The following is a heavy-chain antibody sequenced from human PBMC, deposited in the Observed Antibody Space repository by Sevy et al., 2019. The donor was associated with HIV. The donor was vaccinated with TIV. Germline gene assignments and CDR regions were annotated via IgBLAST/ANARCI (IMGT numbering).Heavy chain of an antibody. D-gene: IGHD3-3*01. Sequence: ASVKVSCKASGYTFSDSGYYVHWVRQAPGQGLEWMGWINPKSGATHYAQKFQGRVTMTRDTSVSTANMELNRLTSDDTAVYYCARESYDFWTGPVDYEYGMDVWGLGTTVTVSS. V-gene: IGHV1-2*02. CDR3: ARESYDFWTGPVDYEYGMDV. CDR1: GYTFSDSGYY. CDR2: INPKSGAT. J-gene: IGHJ6*02.